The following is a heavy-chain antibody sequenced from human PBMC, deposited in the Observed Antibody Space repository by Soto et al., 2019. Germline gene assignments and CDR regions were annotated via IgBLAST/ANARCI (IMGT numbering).Heavy chain of an antibody. CDR1: GFSLSTSGVG. J-gene: IGHJ6*03. V-gene: IGHV2-5*02. D-gene: IGHD1-1*01. CDR3: GYGTTGPTFHYYYYYVDV. Sequence: SGPTLVNPTQTLTLTCTFSGFSLSTSGVGVGWIRQPPGKALEWLALIYWEDDKRYSPSLKSRLSITKGTSKNQVVLTMTSVDLVETATFHCGYGTTGPTFHYYYYYVDVWGEGTTVTVSS. CDR2: IYWEDDK.